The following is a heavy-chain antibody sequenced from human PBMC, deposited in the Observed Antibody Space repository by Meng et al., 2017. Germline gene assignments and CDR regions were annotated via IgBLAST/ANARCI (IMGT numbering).Heavy chain of an antibody. J-gene: IGHJ4*02. CDR2: IIPIFGTA. CDR1: GGTFSSYA. D-gene: IGHD3-22*01. Sequence: SVKVSCKASGGTFSSYAISWVRQAPGQGLEWMGGIIPIFGTANYAQKFQGRVTITTDESTSTAYMELSSLRSEDTAVYYCARGGYYDSSGYFVVAYYFDYWGQGTLVTSPQ. V-gene: IGHV1-69*05. CDR3: ARGGYYDSSGYFVVAYYFDY.